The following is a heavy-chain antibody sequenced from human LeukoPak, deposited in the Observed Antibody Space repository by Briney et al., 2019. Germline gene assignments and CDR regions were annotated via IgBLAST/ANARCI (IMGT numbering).Heavy chain of an antibody. Sequence: PSETLSLTCTVSGGSIRRDYWSWIRQPPGKGLEWVGYISYSGSTSYNPSLESRVTMSVDTSKNQVSLKVNSVTAADTAVYFWARARAYSNQGFYYHGMDVWGQGTTVTVSS. CDR3: ARARAYSNQGFYYHGMDV. CDR1: GGSIRRDY. D-gene: IGHD4-11*01. J-gene: IGHJ6*02. CDR2: ISYSGST. V-gene: IGHV4-59*01.